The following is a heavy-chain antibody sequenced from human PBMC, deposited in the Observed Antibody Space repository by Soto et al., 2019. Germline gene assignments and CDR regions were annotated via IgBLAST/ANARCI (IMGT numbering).Heavy chain of an antibody. J-gene: IGHJ5*02. CDR1: GGTFSSYA. Sequence: ASVKVSCKASGGTFSSYAISWVRQAPGQGLEWMGGIIPIFGTANYAQKFQGRVTITADESTSTAYMELSSLRSEDTAVYYCAGSPLGSSSGITIFGVVTNPEYNWFDPWGQGTLVTVSS. D-gene: IGHD3-3*01. CDR3: AGSPLGSSSGITIFGVVTNPEYNWFDP. CDR2: IIPIFGTA. V-gene: IGHV1-69*13.